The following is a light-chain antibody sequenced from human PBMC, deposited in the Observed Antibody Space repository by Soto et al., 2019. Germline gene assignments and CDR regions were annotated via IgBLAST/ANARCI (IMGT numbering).Light chain of an antibody. CDR3: QQXXXWPT. Sequence: PGERATLSCRASQSVSTYLAWYQQKPGQTPRLLIYDASNRATGIPARFSGSGSGTDFTLTISSLEPEDFAVYYCQQXXXWPTFGQG. CDR1: QSVSTY. J-gene: IGKJ2*01. CDR2: DAS. V-gene: IGKV3-11*01.